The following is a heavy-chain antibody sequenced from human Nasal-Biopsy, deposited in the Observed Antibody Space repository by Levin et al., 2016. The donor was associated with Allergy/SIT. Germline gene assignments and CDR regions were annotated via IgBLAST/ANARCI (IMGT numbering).Heavy chain of an antibody. CDR2: IYYKGNT. Sequence: SETLSLTCTVSGGSINIVNYYWGWVRQPPGKGLEWIGAIYYKGNTYYTPSLKSRLTMSLDMSKNHFSLKLSSLTAADTAVYYCVRQNGLPHYFDTWGQGTLVTVSS. J-gene: IGHJ4*02. CDR1: GGSINIVNYY. CDR3: VRQNGLPHYFDT. D-gene: IGHD5-24*01. V-gene: IGHV4-39*01.